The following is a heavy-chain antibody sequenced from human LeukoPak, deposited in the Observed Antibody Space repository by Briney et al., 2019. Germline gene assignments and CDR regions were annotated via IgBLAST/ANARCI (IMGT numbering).Heavy chain of an antibody. CDR3: AKDRRTGSFDY. V-gene: IGHV3-23*01. CDR2: ISGSGTGT. J-gene: IGHJ4*02. CDR1: GFTFSTYA. D-gene: IGHD3-10*01. Sequence: GGSLRLSCAASGFTFSTYAMSWVRQAPGKGLEWVSVISGSGTGTYYEDSVKGRFTISRDISKNTLYLQMNSLRAEDTAVYYCAKDRRTGSFDYWGQGTLVTVSS.